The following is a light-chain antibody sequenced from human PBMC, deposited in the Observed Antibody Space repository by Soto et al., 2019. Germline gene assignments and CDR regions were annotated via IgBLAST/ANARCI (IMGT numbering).Light chain of an antibody. J-gene: IGKJ1*01. CDR3: MQALQTPRT. Sequence: EIVMTQSPLSLPVTPGEPASISCKSSLSLLHSNGYNFLDWYLQKPGQSPRLLIYLGSNRASGVPDRFSGSGSGTDFTLKISRVEAEDVGVYYCMQALQTPRTFGQGTKVELK. CDR1: LSLLHSNGYNF. V-gene: IGKV2-28*01. CDR2: LGS.